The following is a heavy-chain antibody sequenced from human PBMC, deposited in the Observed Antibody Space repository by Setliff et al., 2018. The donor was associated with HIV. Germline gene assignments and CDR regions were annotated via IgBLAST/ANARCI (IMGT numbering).Heavy chain of an antibody. Sequence: SVKVSCKASGGTFSSYAISWVRQAPGQGLEWMGGISPIFGTANYAQKFQGRVTITADESTTTTYMELNSLRSEDTAVYYCARGGLLRRTVNLLDGTVDYWDYYMDVWGTGTTVTVSS. V-gene: IGHV1-69*13. CDR1: GGTFSSYA. J-gene: IGHJ6*03. CDR2: ISPIFGTA. CDR3: ARGGLLRRTVNLLDGTVDYWDYYMDV. D-gene: IGHD4-17*01.